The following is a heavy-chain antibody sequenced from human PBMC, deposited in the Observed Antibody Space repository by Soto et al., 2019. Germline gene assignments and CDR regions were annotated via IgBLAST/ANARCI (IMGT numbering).Heavy chain of an antibody. CDR2: IYYSGLT. CDR3: VRHRDSGYSDGGIYYFDY. V-gene: IGHV4-39*01. Sequence: QLQLQASGPGLVKPSGPLSLACSVSGGSISSSSYYWGWIRQPPGKGLEYIGTIYYSGLTYYSPSLKSRVTLSVDTSRNQFSLKLSSVTASDTAVYYCVRHRDSGYSDGGIYYFDYWGQGTPVTVSS. CDR1: GGSISSSSYY. J-gene: IGHJ4*02. D-gene: IGHD5-18*01.